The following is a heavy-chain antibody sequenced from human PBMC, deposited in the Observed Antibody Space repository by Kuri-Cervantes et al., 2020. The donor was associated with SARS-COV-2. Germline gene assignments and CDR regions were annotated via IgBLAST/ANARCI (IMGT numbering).Heavy chain of an antibody. V-gene: IGHV4-34*01. CDR1: GGSFSGYY. J-gene: IGHJ4*02. CDR3: ARGPEFTYYFDY. Sequence: GSLRLSCAVYGGSFSGYYWSWIRQPPGKGLEWIGEINHSGSTNYNPSLKSRVTISVDTSKNQFSLKLSSVTAADTAVYYRARGPEFTYYFDYWGQGTLVTVSS. CDR2: INHSGST.